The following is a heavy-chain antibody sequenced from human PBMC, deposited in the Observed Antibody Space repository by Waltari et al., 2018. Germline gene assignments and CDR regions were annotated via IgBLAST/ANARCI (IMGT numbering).Heavy chain of an antibody. D-gene: IGHD2-2*01. CDR1: GYTFTGYY. V-gene: IGHV1-2*02. J-gene: IGHJ5*02. CDR3: ARGILGYCSSTSCYGWFDP. Sequence: QVQLVQSGAEGKKPGASVKVPCKASGYTFTGYYMPWVRHAPGQGLEWMGWINPNSGGTNYAQKFQGRVTMTRDTSISTAYMELSRLRSDDTAVYYCARGILGYCSSTSCYGWFDPWGQGTLVTVSS. CDR2: INPNSGGT.